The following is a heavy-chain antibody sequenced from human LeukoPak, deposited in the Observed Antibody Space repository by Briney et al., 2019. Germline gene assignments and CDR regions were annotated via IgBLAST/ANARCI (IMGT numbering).Heavy chain of an antibody. J-gene: IGHJ6*02. CDR2: ISAYNGNT. Sequence: ASVTVSCKASGYTFTSYGISWVRQAPGQGLEWMGWISAYNGNTNYAQKLQGRVTMTTDTSTSTAYMELRSLRSDDTAVYYCARDGLIVVVVAASYYYYGMDVWGQGTTVTVSS. V-gene: IGHV1-18*01. CDR1: GYTFTSYG. D-gene: IGHD2-15*01. CDR3: ARDGLIVVVVAASYYYYGMDV.